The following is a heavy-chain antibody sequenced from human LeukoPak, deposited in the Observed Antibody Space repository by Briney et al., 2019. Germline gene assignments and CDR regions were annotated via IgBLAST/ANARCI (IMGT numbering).Heavy chain of an antibody. CDR1: GGSISSGDNY. J-gene: IGHJ4*02. CDR2: IYYSGST. D-gene: IGHD5-24*01. Sequence: SQTLSLTCTVSGGSISSGDNYWTWIRQHPGKGLEWTGCIYYSGSTYYNPFLKSRVTISADTSKNQFSLKLSSVTAADTAVYYCARGLGWLQLDYFDFWGQGTLVTVSS. V-gene: IGHV4-31*03. CDR3: ARGLGWLQLDYFDF.